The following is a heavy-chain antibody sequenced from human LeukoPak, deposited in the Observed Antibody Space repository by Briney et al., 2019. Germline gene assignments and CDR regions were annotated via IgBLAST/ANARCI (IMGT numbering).Heavy chain of an antibody. J-gene: IGHJ4*02. CDR1: GGPFSGYY. V-gene: IGHV4-34*01. CDR3: ARGSMGVFSY. CDR2: INHSGST. Sequence: SETLSLTCAVYGGPFSGYYWSWIRQPPGKGLEWIGEINHSGSTNYNPSLKSRVTISVDTSKNQFSLKLSSVTAADTAVYYCARGSMGVFSYWGQGTLVTVSS. D-gene: IGHD2-8*01.